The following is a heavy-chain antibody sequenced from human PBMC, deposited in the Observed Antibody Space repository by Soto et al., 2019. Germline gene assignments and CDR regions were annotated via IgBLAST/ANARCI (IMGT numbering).Heavy chain of an antibody. Sequence: QVQLQESGPGLVKPSQTLSLTCTVSGGSISSGGYYWSWIRQHPGKGLEWIGYIYYSGSTYYNPSLKSRVTISVDPPKNQFSLKLSSVTAADTAVYYCARGPANNPLLTYWGQGTLVTVSS. J-gene: IGHJ4*02. V-gene: IGHV4-31*03. CDR3: ARGPANNPLLTY. D-gene: IGHD3-9*01. CDR2: IYYSGST. CDR1: GGSISSGGYY.